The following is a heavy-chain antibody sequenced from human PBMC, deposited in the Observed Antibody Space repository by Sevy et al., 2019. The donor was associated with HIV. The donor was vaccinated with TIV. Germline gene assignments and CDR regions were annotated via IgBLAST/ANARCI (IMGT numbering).Heavy chain of an antibody. CDR3: SCVAVEYCTGYCCLRFDY. V-gene: IGHV3-30-3*01. Sequence: GGSLRLSCAASGFTFTLYAIHWVRQAPGKGLEWVALISYSGTNKYYADSVKGRFTISRDDSNNTAYLQMNNRRTDDEAIYVCSCVAVEYCTGYCCLRFDYWGQGTLVTVSS. D-gene: IGHD2-8*02. CDR1: GFTFTLYA. CDR2: ISYSGTNK. J-gene: IGHJ4*02.